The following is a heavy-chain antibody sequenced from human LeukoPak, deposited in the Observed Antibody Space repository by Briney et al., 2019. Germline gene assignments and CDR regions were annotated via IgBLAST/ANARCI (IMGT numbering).Heavy chain of an antibody. V-gene: IGHV4-59*01. CDR1: GGSISSYY. D-gene: IGHD5-18*01. CDR2: FYYSGTT. J-gene: IGHJ4*02. Sequence: PSETLSLTCSVSGGSISSYYWSWIRQPPGKGLQWIGHFYYSGTTNYNPSLGSRVTISVDTSKNQFSLELTSVSAADTAVYYCARALVDTAMVAHLYYFDYWGQGTLVTVSS. CDR3: ARALVDTAMVAHLYYFDY.